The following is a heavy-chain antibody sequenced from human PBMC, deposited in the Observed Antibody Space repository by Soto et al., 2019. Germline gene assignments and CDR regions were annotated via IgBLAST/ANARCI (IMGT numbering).Heavy chain of an antibody. CDR3: GKVLVGATGHTDADS. D-gene: IGHD2-15*01. CDR2: IDYNGVT. Sequence: SETLSLTCTVSGGSIYRSGYYWGWIRQPPGRGLEWIGNIDYNGVTYSNPSLKSRVTISRDTSKNQFSLKLTSVTAADTALYYCGKVLVGATGHTDADSWGPGTLVTVS. CDR1: GGSIYRSGYY. V-gene: IGHV4-39*01. J-gene: IGHJ4*02.